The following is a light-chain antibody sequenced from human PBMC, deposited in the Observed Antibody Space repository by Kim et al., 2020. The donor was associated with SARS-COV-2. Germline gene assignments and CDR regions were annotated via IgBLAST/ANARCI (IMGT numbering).Light chain of an antibody. J-gene: IGKJ1*01. CDR1: QSVSSN. Sequence: EIVMTQSPATLSVSPGERATLSCRASQSVSSNLAWYQQKPGQAPRLLIYGASIRATGIPARFSGSGSGTEFTLTISSLQSEDFAVYYCQQYNNLVGFGQGTKVDIK. V-gene: IGKV3-15*01. CDR2: GAS. CDR3: QQYNNLVG.